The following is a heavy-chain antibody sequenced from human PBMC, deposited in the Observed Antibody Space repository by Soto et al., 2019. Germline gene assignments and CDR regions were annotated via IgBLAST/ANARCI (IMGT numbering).Heavy chain of an antibody. J-gene: IGHJ3*02. CDR3: ATGYYYGSGSYYDACDI. D-gene: IGHD3-10*01. V-gene: IGHV1-24*01. CDR1: GYTLTELS. CDR2: FDPEDGET. Sequence: ASVKVSCKVSGYTLTELSMHWVRQAPGKGLEWMGGFDPEDGETIYAQKFQGRVTMTEDTSTDTAYMELSSLRSEDTAVYYCATGYYYGSGSYYDACDIWGQGTMVTVSS.